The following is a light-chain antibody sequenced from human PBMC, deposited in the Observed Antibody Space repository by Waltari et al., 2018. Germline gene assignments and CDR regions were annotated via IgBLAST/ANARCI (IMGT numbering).Light chain of an antibody. Sequence: DIQLTQSPSSLSASAGDRVTITCRASQGVGDSVAWYQQKPGKPPTLLIYGASTLQSGVPSRFSGSGSGTDFTLTISCLQSEDFATYYCQQYYSFPRTFGQGTKVEIK. J-gene: IGKJ1*01. CDR3: QQYYSFPRT. CDR1: QGVGDS. V-gene: IGKV1-NL1*01. CDR2: GAS.